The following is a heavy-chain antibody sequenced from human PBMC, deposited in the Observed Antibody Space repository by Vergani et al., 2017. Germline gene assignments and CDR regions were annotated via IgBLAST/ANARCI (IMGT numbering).Heavy chain of an antibody. CDR2: ISGSGGST. CDR1: GGSISSSN. V-gene: IGHV3-23*01. Sequence: VQLQESGPGLVKPSGTLSLTCAVSGGSISSSNWWSWVRQPPGKGVEWVSAISGSGGSTYYADSVKGRFTISRDNSKNTLYLQMNSLRAEDTAVYYCARLGTAQPRDFDIWGQGTMVTVSS. J-gene: IGHJ3*02. CDR3: ARLGTAQPRDFDI. D-gene: IGHD1-1*01.